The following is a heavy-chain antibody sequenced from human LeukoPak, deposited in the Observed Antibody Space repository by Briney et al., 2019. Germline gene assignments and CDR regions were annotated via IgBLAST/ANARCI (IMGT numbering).Heavy chain of an antibody. D-gene: IGHD3-10*01. CDR3: ARDGGTYYYGSGSYLNWFDP. CDR1: GYSISSGYY. Sequence: PSETLSLTCTVSGYSISSGYYWGWIRQPPGKGLEWIGYIYYSGSTNYNPSLKSRVTISVDTSKNQFSLKLSSVTAADTAVYYCARDGGTYYYGSGSYLNWFDPWGQGTLVTVSS. J-gene: IGHJ5*02. CDR2: IYYSGST. V-gene: IGHV4-61*01.